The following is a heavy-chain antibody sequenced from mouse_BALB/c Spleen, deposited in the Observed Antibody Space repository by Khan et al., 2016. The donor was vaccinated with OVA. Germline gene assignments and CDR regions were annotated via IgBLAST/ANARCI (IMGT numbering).Heavy chain of an antibody. J-gene: IGHJ2*01. Sequence: VRLQQSGPELVKPGASVKISCKASGYSFTGYFMNWVMQSHGKSLEWIGRINPHIGETFYNQKFKGKATLTVDESSSTVHMELRSLASEDSAVYYGARENGSDFDYWGQGTTLTVSS. V-gene: IGHV1-20*02. CDR3: ARENGSDFDY. D-gene: IGHD1-1*01. CDR2: INPHIGET. CDR1: GYSFTGYF.